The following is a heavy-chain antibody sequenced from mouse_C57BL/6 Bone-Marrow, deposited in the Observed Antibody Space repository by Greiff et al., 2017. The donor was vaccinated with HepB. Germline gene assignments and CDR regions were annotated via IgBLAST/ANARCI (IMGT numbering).Heavy chain of an antibody. J-gene: IGHJ3*01. CDR3: TRELYYDYDGIAY. CDR2: IYPGNSDT. CDR1: GYTLTSYG. V-gene: IGHV1-5*01. Sequence: EVKLGESGTVLARPGASVKMSCKTSGYTLTSYGRNWVKQRPGKGLEWIGAIYPGNSDTSYNQKFKGKAKLTAVTSASTAYMELSSLTNEDSAVYYCTRELYYDYDGIAYWGQGTLVTVSA. D-gene: IGHD2-4*01.